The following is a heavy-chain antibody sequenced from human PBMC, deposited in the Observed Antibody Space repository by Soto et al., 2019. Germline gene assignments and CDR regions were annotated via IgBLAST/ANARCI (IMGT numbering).Heavy chain of an antibody. D-gene: IGHD3-16*02. V-gene: IGHV3-23*01. CDR2: ISGSGGST. CDR3: AKHLGELSLYY. J-gene: IGHJ4*02. Sequence: GGSLRLSCAASGFTFSSYAMSWVRQAPGKGLEWVSAISGSGGSTYYADSVKGWFTISRDNSKNTLYLQMNSLRAEDTAVYYCAKHLGELSLYYWGQGTLVTVSS. CDR1: GFTFSSYA.